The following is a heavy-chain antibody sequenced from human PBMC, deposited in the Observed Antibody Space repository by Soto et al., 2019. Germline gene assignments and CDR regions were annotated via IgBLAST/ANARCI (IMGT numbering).Heavy chain of an antibody. Sequence: SETLSLTCTVSGGSISSSSYYWTWIRQTPGKGLQWIGQINHSGSANYNPSLKSRVTISVHTSSSQFSLELSSVTAADTAVYYCARGLISGSHYSGGWYYFDSWGQGTQVTVS. D-gene: IGHD1-26*01. CDR2: INHSGSA. J-gene: IGHJ4*02. V-gene: IGHV4-39*07. CDR1: GGSISSSSYY. CDR3: ARGLISGSHYSGGWYYFDS.